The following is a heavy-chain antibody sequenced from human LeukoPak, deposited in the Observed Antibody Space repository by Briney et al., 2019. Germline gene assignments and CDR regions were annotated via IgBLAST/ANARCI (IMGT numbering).Heavy chain of an antibody. CDR1: GFTFSSYA. V-gene: IGHV3-23*01. D-gene: IGHD4-17*01. CDR2: ISGSGGST. J-gene: IGHJ4*02. CDR3: ARFNDYGDYLFDY. Sequence: PGESLRLSCAASGFTFSSYAMSWVRQAPGKGLEWVSAISGSGGSTYYAGSVKGRFTISRDNSKNTLYLQMNSLRAEDTAVYYCARFNDYGDYLFDYWGQGTLVTVSS.